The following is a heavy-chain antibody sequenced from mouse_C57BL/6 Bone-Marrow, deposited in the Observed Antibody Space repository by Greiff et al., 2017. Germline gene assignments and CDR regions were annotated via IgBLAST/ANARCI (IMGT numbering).Heavy chain of an antibody. CDR3: ARGLYYGSSYYFDY. Sequence: DVKLVESGGGLVKPGGSLKLSCAASGFTFSDYGMHWVRQAPEKGLEWVAYISSGSSTIYYADTVKGRFTISRDNAKNTLFLQMTSLRSEDTAMYYCARGLYYGSSYYFDYWGQGTTLTVSS. D-gene: IGHD1-1*01. CDR1: GFTFSDYG. J-gene: IGHJ2*01. CDR2: ISSGSSTI. V-gene: IGHV5-17*01.